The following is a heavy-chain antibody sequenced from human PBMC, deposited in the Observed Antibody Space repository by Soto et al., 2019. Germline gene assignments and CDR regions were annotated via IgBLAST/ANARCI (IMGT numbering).Heavy chain of an antibody. D-gene: IGHD5-12*01. Sequence: QVQLVQSGAEVKKPGASVKVSCKASGYTFTSYGISWVRQAPGQGLEWMGWISAYNGNTNYAQKLQGRVTMTTDTSTSTAYLELRSLRSADTVVYYCARAAVATISYYFAYWGQGTLVTVSS. J-gene: IGHJ4*02. CDR1: GYTFTSYG. CDR2: ISAYNGNT. V-gene: IGHV1-18*01. CDR3: ARAAVATISYYFAY.